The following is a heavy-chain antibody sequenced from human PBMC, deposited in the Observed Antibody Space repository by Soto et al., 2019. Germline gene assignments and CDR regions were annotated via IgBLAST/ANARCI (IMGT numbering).Heavy chain of an antibody. CDR3: ARNFYDTGNYYARIDY. CDR2: IDWDDDK. V-gene: IGHV2-70*01. CDR1: GFSFSTSGMC. Sequence: SGPTLVNNTQTHTLTCTFAGFSFSTSGMCVSWIRQPPGKALEWLALIDWDDDKFYVTSLKTRLTISRDTSKNQVVLTMTNMDPLDTATYYCARNFYDTGNYYARIDYWGPGTLVTVSS. J-gene: IGHJ4*02. D-gene: IGHD3-10*01.